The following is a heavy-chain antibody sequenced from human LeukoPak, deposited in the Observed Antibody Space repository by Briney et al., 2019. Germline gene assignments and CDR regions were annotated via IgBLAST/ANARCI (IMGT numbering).Heavy chain of an antibody. Sequence: GGSLRLSCTASGLAFSSSTMSWVRQAPGKGLECVSIISGSGAATYYTDSVTGRFTISRDNSKNTLFLQMNSLRAEDTAVYYCAGRPSGEGLAPLDYWGQGALVAVSS. CDR2: ISGSGAAT. V-gene: IGHV3-23*01. J-gene: IGHJ4*02. CDR3: AGRPSGEGLAPLDY. D-gene: IGHD1-14*01. CDR1: GLAFSSST.